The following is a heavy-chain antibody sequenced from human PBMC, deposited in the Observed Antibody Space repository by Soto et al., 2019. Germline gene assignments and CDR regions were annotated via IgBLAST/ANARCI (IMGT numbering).Heavy chain of an antibody. CDR1: GFTFSSYS. D-gene: IGHD6-13*01. Sequence: PGGSLRLSCAASGFTFSSYSMNWVRQAPGKGLEWVSSISSSSSYIYYADSVKGRFTISRDNAKNSLYLQMNSLRAEDTAVYYCARYTAAAYNWFDPWGQGTLVTVSS. V-gene: IGHV3-21*01. CDR2: ISSSSSYI. J-gene: IGHJ5*02. CDR3: ARYTAAAYNWFDP.